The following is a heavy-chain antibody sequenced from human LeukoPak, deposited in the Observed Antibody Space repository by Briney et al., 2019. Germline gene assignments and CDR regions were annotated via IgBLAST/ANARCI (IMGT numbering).Heavy chain of an antibody. J-gene: IGHJ4*02. V-gene: IGHV1-18*01. D-gene: IGHD6-13*01. CDR3: ARYAVSHTTSWHYYSDY. CDR2: ISGYNGNT. Sequence: GASVKVSCKTSGYTFSCYGINWVRQAPGQGLGWMGWISGYNGNTHYTQKIQGRVTMTTDTSTSTAYMELRSLRSDDTAVYFCARYAVSHTTSWHYYSDYWGQGTLVTVSS. CDR1: GYTFSCYG.